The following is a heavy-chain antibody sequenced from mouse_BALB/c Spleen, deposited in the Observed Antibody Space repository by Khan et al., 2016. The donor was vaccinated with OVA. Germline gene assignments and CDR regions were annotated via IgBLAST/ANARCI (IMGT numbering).Heavy chain of an antibody. Sequence: VQLQESGPGLVAPSQSLSITCTVSGFSLSRYNLHWVRQPPGKGLEWLGMIWGGGGTDYTSTLKSKLSIRKENSTSQVFLKMNSLQTDETAMYYCARAYYRYDGYYAMDYWGQGTSVTVSS. CDR1: GFSLSRYN. J-gene: IGHJ4*01. D-gene: IGHD2-14*01. CDR2: IWGGGGT. V-gene: IGHV2-6-4*01. CDR3: ARAYYRYDGYYAMDY.